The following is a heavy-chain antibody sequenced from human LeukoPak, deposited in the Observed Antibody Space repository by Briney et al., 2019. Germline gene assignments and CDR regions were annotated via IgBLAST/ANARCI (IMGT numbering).Heavy chain of an antibody. D-gene: IGHD3-16*01. CDR2: ISGSGGST. CDR1: GFTFSSYA. J-gene: IGHJ4*02. V-gene: IGHV3-23*01. CDR3: AVTRGTPYYFDY. Sequence: GGSLRLSCAASGFTFSSYAMSRVRQAPGKGLEWVSAISGSGGSTYYADSVKGRFTISRDNSKNTLYLQMNSLRAEDTAVYYCAVTRGTPYYFDYWGQGTLVTVSS.